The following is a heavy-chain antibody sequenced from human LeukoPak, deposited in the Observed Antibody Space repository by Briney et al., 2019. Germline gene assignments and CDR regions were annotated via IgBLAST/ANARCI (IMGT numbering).Heavy chain of an antibody. CDR2: ISHDGSVK. D-gene: IGHD6-19*01. V-gene: IGHV3-30*18. CDR3: AKEGTTYSSTWFDS. Sequence: GGSLRLSCAASGFTFNNYGMQWVRQTPGKGLEWVTVISHDGSVKHYVDSVKGRFTISRDTSKNTVYLQMNSLRPEDTAVYYCAKEGTTYSSTWFDSWGQGTLVTVSS. CDR1: GFTFNNYG. J-gene: IGHJ5*01.